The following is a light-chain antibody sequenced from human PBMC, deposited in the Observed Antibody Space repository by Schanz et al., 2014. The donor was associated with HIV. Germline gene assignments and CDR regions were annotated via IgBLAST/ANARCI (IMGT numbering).Light chain of an antibody. Sequence: EIVLTQSPGSLSLSPGGRATLSCGASQRLSSSYLAWYQQKPGQSPRLLIYGASTRAATIPARFSGSGSGTEFTLTISRLQSEDFAVYYCQHYGSSPFTFGPGTKVDIK. CDR3: QHYGSSPFT. V-gene: IGKV3-20*01. CDR1: QRLSSSY. CDR2: GAS. J-gene: IGKJ3*01.